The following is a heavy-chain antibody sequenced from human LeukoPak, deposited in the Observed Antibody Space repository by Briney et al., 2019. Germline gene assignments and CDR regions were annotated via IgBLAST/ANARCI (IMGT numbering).Heavy chain of an antibody. CDR1: GFTFSSYE. CDR2: ISSSGSTI. V-gene: IGHV3-48*03. D-gene: IGHD3-22*01. CDR3: ARVPNYYDSSGLLSYFDY. J-gene: IGHJ4*02. Sequence: GGSLRLSCAASGFTFSSYEMNWVRQAPGKGLEWVSYISSSGSTIYYADSVKGRFTISRDNAKNSLYLQMNSLRAEDTALYYCARVPNYYDSSGLLSYFDYWGQGTLVTVSS.